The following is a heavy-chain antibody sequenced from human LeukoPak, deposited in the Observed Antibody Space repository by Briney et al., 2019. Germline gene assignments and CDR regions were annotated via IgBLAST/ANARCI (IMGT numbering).Heavy chain of an antibody. Sequence: PGGSLRLSCAASGFTFSSYWMSWVRQPPGKGLEWIGEINHSGSTNYNPSLKSQVTISVDTSKNQFSLKLGSVTAADTAVYYCARRTIAVAGTIDYWGQGTLVTVSS. CDR2: INHSGST. CDR1: GFTFSSYW. D-gene: IGHD6-19*01. V-gene: IGHV4-34*01. CDR3: ARRTIAVAGTIDY. J-gene: IGHJ4*02.